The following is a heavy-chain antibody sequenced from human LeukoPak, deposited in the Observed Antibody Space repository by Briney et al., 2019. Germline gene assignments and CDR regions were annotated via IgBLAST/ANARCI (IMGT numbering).Heavy chain of an antibody. CDR1: GFTFSCYA. Sequence: PGGSLRLSCAASGFTFSCYAMSWVRQAPGKGLEWVSAISGSGGSTYYADSVKRRFTISRDNSKNKLYLQMNSLRDEDTPVYYCARDDDYGDYVFDYWGQGTLATVSS. CDR3: ARDDDYGDYVFDY. CDR2: ISGSGGST. V-gene: IGHV3-23*01. J-gene: IGHJ4*02. D-gene: IGHD4-17*01.